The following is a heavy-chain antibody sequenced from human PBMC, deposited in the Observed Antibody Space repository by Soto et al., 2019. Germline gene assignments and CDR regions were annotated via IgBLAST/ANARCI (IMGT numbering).Heavy chain of an antibody. CDR1: GYTFTSYY. Sequence: ASVKVSCKESGYTFTSYYMHWVRQAPGQGLEWMGIINPSGGSTSYAQKFQGRVTMTRDTSTSTVYMELSSLRSEDTAVYYCARGLPPLWFGELSFDYWGRGTLVTVSS. D-gene: IGHD3-10*01. J-gene: IGHJ4*02. CDR3: ARGLPPLWFGELSFDY. CDR2: INPSGGST. V-gene: IGHV1-46*01.